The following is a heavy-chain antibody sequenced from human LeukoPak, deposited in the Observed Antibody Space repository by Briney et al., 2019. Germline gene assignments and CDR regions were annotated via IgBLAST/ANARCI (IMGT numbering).Heavy chain of an antibody. CDR3: ARENRFTGMDV. V-gene: IGHV3-74*01. CDR2: INSDGSST. Sequence: TGGSLRLSCAASGFTFSSYWMHWVRHAPGKGLVWVSRINSDGSSTSYADSVKGRFTISRDNAKNTLYLQMNSLRAEDTAVYYCARENRFTGMDVWGQGTTVTVSS. CDR1: GFTFSSYW. J-gene: IGHJ6*02.